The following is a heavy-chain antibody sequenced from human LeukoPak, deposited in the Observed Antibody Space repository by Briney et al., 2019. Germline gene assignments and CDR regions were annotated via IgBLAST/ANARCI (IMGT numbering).Heavy chain of an antibody. V-gene: IGHV4-39*07. D-gene: IGHD6-13*01. J-gene: IGHJ5*02. CDR2: IYYSGST. CDR1: GGSISSSSYY. CDR3: ARAIAAAGTPPWFDP. Sequence: SETLSLTCTVSGGSISSSSYYWGWIRQPPGKGLEWIGSIYYSGSTDYNPSLKSRVTISVDTSKNQFSLKLSSVTAADTAVYYCARAIAAAGTPPWFDPWGQGTLVTVSS.